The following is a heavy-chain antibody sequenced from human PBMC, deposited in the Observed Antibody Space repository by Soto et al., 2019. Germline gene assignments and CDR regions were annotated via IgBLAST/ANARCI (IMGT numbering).Heavy chain of an antibody. Sequence: EVQLVESGGGLVQPGGSLRLSCAASGFTFSSYSMNWVRQAPGKGLECVSDISSGGSTVYYADSVKGRFTISIDNAKNSVYLQMDRLGVEDTAVYYCARDRPVRVGCSRTTCYAFDYWGQGALVTVSS. D-gene: IGHD2-2*01. CDR2: ISSGGSTV. J-gene: IGHJ4*02. CDR1: GFTFSSYS. V-gene: IGHV3-48*01. CDR3: ARDRPVRVGCSRTTCYAFDY.